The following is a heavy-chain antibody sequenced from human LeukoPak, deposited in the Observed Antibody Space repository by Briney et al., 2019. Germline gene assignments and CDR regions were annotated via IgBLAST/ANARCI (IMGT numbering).Heavy chain of an antibody. Sequence: GGSLRLSCAASGFTFSSYSMNWVRQAPGKGLEWVSSISSSSTYIYYADSVKGRFTISRDNVRSSLYLQMNSLRAEDTAVYYCARDSGDWAVDYWGQGTLVTVSS. CDR1: GFTFSSYS. D-gene: IGHD2-21*02. V-gene: IGHV3-21*01. J-gene: IGHJ4*02. CDR3: ARDSGDWAVDY. CDR2: ISSSSTYI.